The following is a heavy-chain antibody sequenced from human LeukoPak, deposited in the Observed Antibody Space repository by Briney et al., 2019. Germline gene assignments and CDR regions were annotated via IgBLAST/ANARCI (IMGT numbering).Heavy chain of an antibody. V-gene: IGHV3-11*01. Sequence: GGSLRLSCAASRFTFSDYYMSWIRQAPGKGLEWVSYISSSGSTIYYADSVKGRFTISRDNAKNSLYLQMNSLRAEDTAVYYCASNSYYYGSGSSYDYWGQGTLVTVSS. J-gene: IGHJ4*02. CDR2: ISSSGSTI. CDR3: ASNSYYYGSGSSYDY. D-gene: IGHD3-10*01. CDR1: RFTFSDYY.